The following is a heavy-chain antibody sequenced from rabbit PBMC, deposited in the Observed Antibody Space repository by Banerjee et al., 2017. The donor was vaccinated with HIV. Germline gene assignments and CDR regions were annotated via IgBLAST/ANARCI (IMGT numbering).Heavy chain of an antibody. CDR3: ARGDAGSSWGLDL. CDR1: GFSFSSSYY. CDR2: IYTGDGNT. Sequence: QSLEESGGDLVQPEGSLTLTCTASGFSFSSSYYMCWVRQAPGKGLEWIACIYTGDGNTHYASWAKGRFTISKTSSTVDLKMTSLTVADTATYFCARGDAGSSWGLDLWGPGTLVTVS. J-gene: IGHJ3*01. V-gene: IGHV1S40*01. D-gene: IGHD4-2*01.